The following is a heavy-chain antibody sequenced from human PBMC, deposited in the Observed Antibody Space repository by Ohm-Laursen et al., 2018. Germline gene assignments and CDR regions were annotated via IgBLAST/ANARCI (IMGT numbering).Heavy chain of an antibody. J-gene: IGHJ1*01. CDR1: GFTFSSYW. D-gene: IGHD4-23*01. V-gene: IGHV3-7*01. CDR2: IKQDGSEK. CDR3: ARAGILRWPEYFQH. Sequence: SLRLSCAASGFTFSSYWMSWVRQAPGKGLEWVANIKQDGSEKNYVDSVKGRFTISRDNAKNSLYLQMNSLRAEDTAVYYCARAGILRWPEYFQHWGQGTLVTVSS.